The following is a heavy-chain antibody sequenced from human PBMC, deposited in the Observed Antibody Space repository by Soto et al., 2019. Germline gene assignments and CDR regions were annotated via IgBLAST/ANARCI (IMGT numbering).Heavy chain of an antibody. CDR3: ARRHYYDSSGYYYSLPFDY. CDR1: GGTFSSYA. Sequence: SVKVSCKASGGTFSSYAISWVRQAPGQGLEWMGGIIPIFGTANYAQKFQGRVTITADESTSTAYMELSSLRSEDTAVYYCARRHYYDSSGYYYSLPFDYWGQGTLVTVSS. CDR2: IIPIFGTA. V-gene: IGHV1-69*13. D-gene: IGHD3-22*01. J-gene: IGHJ4*02.